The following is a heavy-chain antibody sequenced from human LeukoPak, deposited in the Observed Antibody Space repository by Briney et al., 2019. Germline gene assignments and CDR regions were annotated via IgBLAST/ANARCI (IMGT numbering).Heavy chain of an antibody. CDR3: ARGDTAMGYGGYYFDY. V-gene: IGHV3-21*01. Sequence: GGSLRLYCAASGFTFSSYSMNWVRQAPGKGLEWVSSISSSSYIYYADSVKGRFTISRDNAKNSLYLQMNSLRAEDTAVYYCARGDTAMGYGGYYFDYWGQGTLVTVSS. CDR2: ISSSSYI. J-gene: IGHJ4*02. CDR1: GFTFSSYS. D-gene: IGHD5-18*01.